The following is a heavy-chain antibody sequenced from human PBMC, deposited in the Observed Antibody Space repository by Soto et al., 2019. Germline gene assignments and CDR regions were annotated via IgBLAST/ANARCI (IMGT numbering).Heavy chain of an antibody. D-gene: IGHD2-15*01. V-gene: IGHV3-49*03. CDR1: GFTFRDYV. Sequence: GGSLRLSCITSGFTFRDYVMSWFRQAPGKGLEWVGFIRSNTYGGTTEYAASVKGRFSISRDDSRGIAYLQMDSLETEDTAVYYCSRVDCTGSRCYYLHYWGQGALVTVSS. J-gene: IGHJ4*02. CDR2: IRSNTYGGTT. CDR3: SRVDCTGSRCYYLHY.